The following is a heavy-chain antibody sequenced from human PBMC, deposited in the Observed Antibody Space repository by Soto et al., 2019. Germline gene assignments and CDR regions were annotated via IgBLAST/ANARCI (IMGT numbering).Heavy chain of an antibody. D-gene: IGHD3-3*01. CDR1: GYTFTSYY. CDR2: INPSGGST. CDR3: ARVDYDFWSGYPFDY. J-gene: IGHJ4*02. V-gene: IGHV1-46*01. Sequence: ASVKVSCKASGYTFTSYYMHWVRQAPGQGLEWMGIINPSGGSTSYAQKFQGRVTMTRDTSISTAYMELSRLRSEDTAVYYCARVDYDFWSGYPFDYWGQGTLVTVSS.